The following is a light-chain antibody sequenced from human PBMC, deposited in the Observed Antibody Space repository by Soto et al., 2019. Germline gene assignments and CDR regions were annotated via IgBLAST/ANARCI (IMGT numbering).Light chain of an antibody. V-gene: IGKV3D-20*01. Sequence: EIVLTQSPASLSLSPGERATLFCGASQNIPSIYLAWDQVKPGLAPMLLIYDTSIRATGIPDRFTGSVSGKDFTLNITRLDPEESAVYYCQQYSTSLTVGGGTKVEIK. J-gene: IGKJ4*01. CDR3: QQYSTSLT. CDR2: DTS. CDR1: QNIPSIY.